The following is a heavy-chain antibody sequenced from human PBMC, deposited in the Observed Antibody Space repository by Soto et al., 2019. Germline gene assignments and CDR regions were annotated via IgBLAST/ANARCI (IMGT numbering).Heavy chain of an antibody. CDR2: IGVGSGNR. CDR3: AALGGNFAH. Sequence: SVKVSCKASGFTFTSSAVQWVRQARGQRLEWIGWIGVGSGNRHYAQKFQERVTITRDMSTNTAYMELSSLRSEDTAVYSCAALGGNFAHWGQGTMVTVSS. V-gene: IGHV1-58*01. CDR1: GFTFTSSA. J-gene: IGHJ4*02. D-gene: IGHD1-26*01.